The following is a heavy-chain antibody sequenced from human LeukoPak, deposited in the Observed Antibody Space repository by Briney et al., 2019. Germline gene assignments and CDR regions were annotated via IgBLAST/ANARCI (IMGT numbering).Heavy chain of an antibody. CDR2: ISGSGGST. D-gene: IGHD3-10*01. V-gene: IGHV3-23*01. J-gene: IGHJ4*02. CDR3: APGGVSGSYYPDY. Sequence: PGGSLRLSCAASGFTFSSYAMSWVRQAPGKGLEWVSAISGSGGSTYYADSVKGRFTISRDNSKNTLYLQMNSLRAEDTAVYYCAPGGVSGSYYPDYWGQGTLATVSS. CDR1: GFTFSSYA.